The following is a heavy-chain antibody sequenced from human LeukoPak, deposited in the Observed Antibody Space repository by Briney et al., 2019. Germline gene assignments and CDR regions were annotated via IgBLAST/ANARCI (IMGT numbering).Heavy chain of an antibody. CDR2: QYYSGST. V-gene: IGHV4-39*01. D-gene: IGHD3-10*01. CDR3: ARPTDGAGRYLQSPEAGPDAFDI. Sequence: SETLSLTCTVSGGSISTSGYYWGWIRQPPGKGLERIVIQYYSGSTHYNSSLKSRVTISVDTSKNQFSLKLRSVTAADTAVYYCARPTDGAGRYLQSPEAGPDAFDIWGQGTMVTVSA. CDR1: GGSISTSGYY. J-gene: IGHJ3*02.